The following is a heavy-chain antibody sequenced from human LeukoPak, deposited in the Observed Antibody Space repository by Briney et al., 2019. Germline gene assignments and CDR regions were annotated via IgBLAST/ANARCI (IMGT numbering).Heavy chain of an antibody. J-gene: IGHJ5*02. V-gene: IGHV3-7*01. CDR3: ARGADGVSSNSRGWFDP. CDR2: IKTDGSQK. CDR1: GLTFSSYG. D-gene: IGHD2-15*01. Sequence: GGSLRLSCAASGLTFSSYGMSWVRQAPGKGLEWVATIKTDGSQKYYVDSVKGRFSISRDNARNSLYLQMNTLRAEDTAVYSCARGADGVSSNSRGWFDPWGQGTLVTVSS.